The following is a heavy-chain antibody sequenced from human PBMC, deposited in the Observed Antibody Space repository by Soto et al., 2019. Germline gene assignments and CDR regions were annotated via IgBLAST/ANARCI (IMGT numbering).Heavy chain of an antibody. CDR2: MNPSSGNT. Sequence: QVQLVQSGAEVKKPGASVKVSCKASGYSFTSYDINWVRQAPGQGLEWMGWMNPSSGNTGDAQKFQGRVTMTRNTSITTAYMELSSLKSEESALYYCAIARVLGGNWCDPWGQGTLVIVSS. J-gene: IGHJ5*02. CDR3: AIARVLGGNWCDP. V-gene: IGHV1-8*01. CDR1: GYSFTSYD. D-gene: IGHD3-10*01.